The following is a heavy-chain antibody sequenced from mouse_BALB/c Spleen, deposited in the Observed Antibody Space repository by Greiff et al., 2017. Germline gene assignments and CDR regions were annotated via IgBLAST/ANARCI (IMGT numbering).Heavy chain of an antibody. CDR2: ISYSGST. Sequence: EVKLMESGPSLVKPSQTLSLTCSVTGDSITSGYWNWIRKFPGNKLEYMGYISYSGSTYYNPSLKSRISITRDTSKNQYYLQLNSVTTEDTATYYCAKRSSYDSYFDYWGQGTTLTVSS. J-gene: IGHJ2*01. D-gene: IGHD2-4*01. CDR1: GDSITSGY. V-gene: IGHV3-8*02. CDR3: AKRSSYDSYFDY.